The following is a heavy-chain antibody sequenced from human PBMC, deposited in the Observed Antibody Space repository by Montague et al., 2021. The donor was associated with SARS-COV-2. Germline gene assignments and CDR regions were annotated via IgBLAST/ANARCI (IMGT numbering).Heavy chain of an antibody. V-gene: IGHV4-34*01. CDR3: ARGQVTIFGMLIFIPAAGHLDG. D-gene: IGHD3-3*01. CDR1: SGSFGDYY. CDR2: INHTGSA. J-gene: IGHJ3*01. Sequence: SETLSLTCAVYSGSFGDYYWTWIRRPPGKGLEWIGEINHTGSATYNPSLKSRVTLSVDTSKNQFSLKLQSVTAADTAVYYCARGQVTIFGMLIFIPAAGHLDGWGQGTSVTVSS.